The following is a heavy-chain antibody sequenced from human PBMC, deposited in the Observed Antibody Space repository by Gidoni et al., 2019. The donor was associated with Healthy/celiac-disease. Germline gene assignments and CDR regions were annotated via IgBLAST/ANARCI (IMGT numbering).Heavy chain of an antibody. Sequence: QVQLQQWGAGLLKPSETLSLTCAVYGGSFSGYYWSWIRQPPGKGLEWIGEINHSGSTNYNPSLKSRVTISVDTSKNQFSLKLSSVTAADTAVYYCASSADDVRSLQVRYYYYGMDVWGQGTTVTVSS. J-gene: IGHJ6*02. V-gene: IGHV4-34*01. CDR2: INHSGST. CDR3: ASSADDVRSLQVRYYYYGMDV. CDR1: GGSFSGYY. D-gene: IGHD3-3*01.